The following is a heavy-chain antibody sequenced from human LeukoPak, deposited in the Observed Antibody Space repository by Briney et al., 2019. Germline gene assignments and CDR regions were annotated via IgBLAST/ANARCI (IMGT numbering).Heavy chain of an antibody. CDR1: AYRFTNYC. J-gene: IGHJ4*02. CDR3: ARRIPGTYLFDY. V-gene: IGHV5-51*01. Sequence: GESLKISCMGSAYRFTNYCIAWVRQMAGKGLEWMGFIYPGDSDTKYSPSFQGQVTISADKSISTAYLQWNSLKASDSAVYYCARRIPGTYLFDYWGQGALVTVSS. D-gene: IGHD1-26*01. CDR2: IYPGDSDT.